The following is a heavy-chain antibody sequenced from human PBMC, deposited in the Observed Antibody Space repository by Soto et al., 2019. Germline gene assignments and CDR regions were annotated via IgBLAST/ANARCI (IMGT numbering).Heavy chain of an antibody. V-gene: IGHV3-15*07. CDR1: GFTFSNAW. CDR3: TTESMYGSGYYTAYYGMDV. D-gene: IGHD3-3*01. Sequence: EVQRVESGGGLVKPGGSLRLSCAASGFTFSNAWMNWVRQAPGKGLEWVGRIKSKTDGGTTDYAAPVKGRFTISRDDSKNTLYLQMNSLKTEDTAVYYCTTESMYGSGYYTAYYGMDVWGQGTTVTVSS. J-gene: IGHJ6*02. CDR2: IKSKTDGGTT.